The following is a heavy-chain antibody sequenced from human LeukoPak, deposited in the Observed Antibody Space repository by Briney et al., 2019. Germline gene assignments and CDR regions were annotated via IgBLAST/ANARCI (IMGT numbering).Heavy chain of an antibody. J-gene: IGHJ4*02. Sequence: SETLFLTCAVSGGSISNFYWSWIRQPPGKGLEWIGYIYYSGSTNYNPSLKSRVTISVDTSKNQFSLELSSVTAADTAVYYCAGGLGYCSGGRCLSIDYWGQGTLVTVSS. CDR3: AGGLGYCSGGRCLSIDY. V-gene: IGHV4-59*01. CDR2: IYYSGST. D-gene: IGHD2-15*01. CDR1: GGSISNFY.